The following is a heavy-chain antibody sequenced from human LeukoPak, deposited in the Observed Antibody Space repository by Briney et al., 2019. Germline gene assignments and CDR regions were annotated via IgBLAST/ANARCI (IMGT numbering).Heavy chain of an antibody. Sequence: SETLSLTCAVYGGSFSGYYWSWIRQPPGKGLEWIGEINHSGSTNYNPSLKSRVTISVDTSKNQFSLKLSSVTAADTAVYYCARGVIAARRGRYYFDYWGQGTLVTVSS. D-gene: IGHD6-6*01. V-gene: IGHV4-34*01. J-gene: IGHJ4*02. CDR1: GGSFSGYY. CDR2: INHSGST. CDR3: ARGVIAARRGRYYFDY.